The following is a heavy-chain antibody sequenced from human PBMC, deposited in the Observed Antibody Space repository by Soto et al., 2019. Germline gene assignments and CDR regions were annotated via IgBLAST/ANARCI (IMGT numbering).Heavy chain of an antibody. V-gene: IGHV4-4*02. CDR3: ARDRAGIAAAGLDY. CDR2: IYHSGST. CDR1: GGSITSNDW. D-gene: IGHD6-13*01. J-gene: IGHJ4*02. Sequence: QVQLQESGPGLVKPSGTLSLTCVVSGGSITSNDWRSWVRQPPGKGLEWIGQIYHSGSTNYNPSLKSRVTISVDKSKTHFSLKLRSVTAADTAVYYCARDRAGIAAAGLDYWGQGTLVTVSS.